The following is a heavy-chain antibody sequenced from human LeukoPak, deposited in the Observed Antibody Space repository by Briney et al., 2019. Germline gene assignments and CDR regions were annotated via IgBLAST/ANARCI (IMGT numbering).Heavy chain of an antibody. V-gene: IGHV3-48*01. CDR3: ARDGIPVAGTVYPFDY. CDR2: ISSSSSTI. Sequence: ETLSLTCTVSGASITSSSYCWGWIRQPPGKGLEWVSYISSSSSTIYYADSVKGRFTISRDNAKNSLYLQMNSLRAEDTAVYYCARDGIPVAGTVYPFDYWGQGTLVNVSS. CDR1: GASITSSSYC. D-gene: IGHD6-19*01. J-gene: IGHJ4*02.